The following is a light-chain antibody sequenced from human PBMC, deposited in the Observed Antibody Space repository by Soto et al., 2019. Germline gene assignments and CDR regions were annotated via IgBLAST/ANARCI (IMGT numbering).Light chain of an antibody. CDR1: RSNIGAGYD. V-gene: IGLV1-40*01. CDR3: HSYDVSLRGPA. Sequence: QSVLTQPPSLSGAPGQRVTISCTGSRSNIGAGYDVHWYQHLPGTAPKVLIFDNSNRPSGVPDRFSGCKSGTSASLAITGLQAEDEAVYYCHSYDVSLRGPAFGGGTKVTVL. J-gene: IGLJ2*01. CDR2: DNS.